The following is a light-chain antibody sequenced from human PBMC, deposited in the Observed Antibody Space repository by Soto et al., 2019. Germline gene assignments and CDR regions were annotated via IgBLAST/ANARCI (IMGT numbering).Light chain of an antibody. CDR3: QQYNSYLYT. CDR1: QSISSW. J-gene: IGKJ2*01. Sequence: DIQMTQSPSTLSASVGDRVTITCRASQSISSWLAWYQQKPGKAPKLLIYDASSVESGVPSRLSGSGSGTEFTLTISSLQPDDFATYYCQQYNSYLYTFGQGTKLEIK. CDR2: DAS. V-gene: IGKV1-5*01.